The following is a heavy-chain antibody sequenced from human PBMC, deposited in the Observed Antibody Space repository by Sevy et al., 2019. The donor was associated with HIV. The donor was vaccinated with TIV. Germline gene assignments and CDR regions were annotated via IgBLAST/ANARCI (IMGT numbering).Heavy chain of an antibody. CDR1: GFAFRGSA. CDR2: IRSKGNSFAT. V-gene: IGHV3-73*01. Sequence: GGSLSLSCAASGFAFRGSAIHWVRQASGKGLEWIGRIRSKGNSFATDYVPSVKGRFTISRDDSKKTAYLEMSSLKIDDTAVYYCAGQVGDTVMAIFDYWGQGTLVTVSS. CDR3: AGQVGDTVMAIFDY. D-gene: IGHD1-26*01. J-gene: IGHJ4*02.